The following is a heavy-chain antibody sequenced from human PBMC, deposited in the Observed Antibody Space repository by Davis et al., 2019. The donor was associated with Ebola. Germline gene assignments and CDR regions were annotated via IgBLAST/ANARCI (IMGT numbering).Heavy chain of an antibody. V-gene: IGHV5-51*01. J-gene: IGHJ6*02. CDR2: IFPGDSDT. CDR3: ARGGIAAPQGHYYYGMDV. CDR1: GYSFNDYW. Sequence: GGSLRLSCKGSGYSFNDYWIVWVRQMPGKGLECMGIIFPGDSDTRYSPSFQGQVTISVDKSINTAYLQWSNLRASDSAMYYCARGGIAAPQGHYYYGMDVWGQGTTVTVSS. D-gene: IGHD6-6*01.